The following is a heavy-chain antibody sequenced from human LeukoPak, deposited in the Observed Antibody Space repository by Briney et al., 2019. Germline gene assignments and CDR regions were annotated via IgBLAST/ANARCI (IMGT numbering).Heavy chain of an antibody. CDR3: ARVDVVVPAAIPSDY. V-gene: IGHV1-18*01. CDR1: GYTFTSYG. J-gene: IGHJ4*02. D-gene: IGHD2-2*02. Sequence: ASVKVSCKASGYTFTSYGISWVRQAPGQGLEWMGWISAYNGNTNYAQKLQGRVTMTTDTSTSTAYMELRSLRSDDTAVYYCARVDVVVPAAIPSDYWGQGTLVTVSS. CDR2: ISAYNGNT.